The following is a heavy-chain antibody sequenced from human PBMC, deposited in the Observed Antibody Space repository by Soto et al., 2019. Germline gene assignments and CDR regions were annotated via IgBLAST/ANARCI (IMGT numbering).Heavy chain of an antibody. Sequence: QVQLVESGGGVVQPGSSLRLSCEASGFTFSSYGMHWVRQAPGKGLEWVTVISYDGSDKYYTDSVKGPFTISRDNSKNTLYVQMNSLRGEDTAVYYCTKDLNHCSGGSCHGMDVWGQGTTVIVSS. CDR2: ISYDGSDK. D-gene: IGHD2-15*01. CDR1: GFTFSSYG. V-gene: IGHV3-30*18. CDR3: TKDLNHCSGGSCHGMDV. J-gene: IGHJ6*02.